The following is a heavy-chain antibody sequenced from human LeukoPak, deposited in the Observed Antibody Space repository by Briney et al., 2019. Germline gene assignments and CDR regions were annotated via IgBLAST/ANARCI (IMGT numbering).Heavy chain of an antibody. Sequence: SETLSLTCTVSGGPISSYYWSWIRQPPGKGLEWIAYISYSGSTNYNPSLKSRVTISVDTSKNQFSLNLSSVTAADTAVYYCATVGRRGQFVYYFDYWGQGTLVTVSS. V-gene: IGHV4-59*01. CDR3: ATVGRRGQFVYYFDY. CDR2: ISYSGST. CDR1: GGPISSYY. D-gene: IGHD5-24*01. J-gene: IGHJ4*02.